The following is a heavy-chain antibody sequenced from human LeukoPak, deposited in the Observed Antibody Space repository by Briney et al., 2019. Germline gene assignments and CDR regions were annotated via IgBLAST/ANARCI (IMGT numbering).Heavy chain of an antibody. D-gene: IGHD3-10*01. J-gene: IGHJ4*02. CDR1: GFSFKDYW. V-gene: IGHV3-7*01. Sequence: GGSLRLSCAASGFSFKDYWMSWVRQAPGKGLEWVADIEPDGGGKTYVDSVKGRFSISRDNAQQSLYLQMDTLTAEDTAVYYCVTAWVRQQRDFWGQGILVTVSP. CDR3: VTAWVRQQRDF. CDR2: IEPDGGGK.